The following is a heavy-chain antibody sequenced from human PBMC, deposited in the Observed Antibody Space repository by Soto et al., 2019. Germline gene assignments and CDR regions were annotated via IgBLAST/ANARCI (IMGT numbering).Heavy chain of an antibody. J-gene: IGHJ3*02. CDR1: GYTFTSYG. D-gene: IGHD5-12*01. Sequence: QVQLVQSGAEVKKPGASVKVSCKASGYTFTSYGISWVRQAPGQGLEWMGWISAYNGNTNYAQKLQGRVTMTTDTSPRTTFMELRSLRCEETAVYYRARAAIGRWLVGPFDILGLGTMFTVSS. CDR3: ARAAIGRWLVGPFDI. V-gene: IGHV1-18*01. CDR2: ISAYNGNT.